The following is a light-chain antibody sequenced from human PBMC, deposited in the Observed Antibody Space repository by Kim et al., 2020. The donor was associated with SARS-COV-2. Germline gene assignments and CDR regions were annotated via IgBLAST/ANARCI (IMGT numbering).Light chain of an antibody. V-gene: IGKV1-16*02. J-gene: IGKJ4*01. Sequence: DIQMTQSPSSLSASVGDRLTITCRASQGISNYVAWFQQRPGKPPKSLIYDASSLQSGVPPKFSGSGSGTDITLTISSLQPEDFATYYCQQYNNYPLTFGGGTKVDIK. CDR3: QQYNNYPLT. CDR2: DAS. CDR1: QGISNY.